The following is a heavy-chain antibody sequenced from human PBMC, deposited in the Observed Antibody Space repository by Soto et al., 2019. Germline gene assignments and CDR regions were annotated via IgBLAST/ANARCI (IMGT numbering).Heavy chain of an antibody. D-gene: IGHD3-10*01. J-gene: IGHJ4*02. CDR3: GRARYYYGSGSPARANSFDY. CDR2: INHSGST. V-gene: IGHV4-34*01. Sequence: SETLSLTCAVYGGSFSGYYWSWIRQPPGKGLEWIGEINHSGSTNYNPSLKSRVTISVDTSKNQFSLKLSSVTAADTAVYYCGRARYYYGSGSPARANSFDYGGQGTLVTSPQ. CDR1: GGSFSGYY.